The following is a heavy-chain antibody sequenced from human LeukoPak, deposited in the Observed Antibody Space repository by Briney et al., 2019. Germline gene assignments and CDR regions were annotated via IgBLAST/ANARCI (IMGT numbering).Heavy chain of an antibody. CDR3: ARDSRTTKFDY. Sequence: GGSLRLSCAASGFTSGFTFSGSGMHWVRQAPGKGLEWVAFIWSDGSSQYYADSVKGRFTISRDNSRNTVYLQMNSLRADDTALYYCARDSRTTKFDYWGQGTLVTVSS. J-gene: IGHJ4*02. V-gene: IGHV3-33*01. CDR1: GFTFSGSG. D-gene: IGHD1-7*01. CDR2: IWSDGSSQ.